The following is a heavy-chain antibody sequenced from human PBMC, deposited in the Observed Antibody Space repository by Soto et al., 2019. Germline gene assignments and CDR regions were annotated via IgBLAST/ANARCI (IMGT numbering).Heavy chain of an antibody. Sequence: GASVKVSCKASGYTFTGYYMHWVRQAPGQGLEWMGWINPNSGGTNYAQRFQGRVTMTRDTSISTAYMELSRLRSDDTAVYYCARAAIAARPSHYYFDYWGQGTLVTVSS. V-gene: IGHV1-2*02. D-gene: IGHD6-6*01. CDR3: ARAAIAARPSHYYFDY. CDR1: GYTFTGYY. CDR2: INPNSGGT. J-gene: IGHJ4*02.